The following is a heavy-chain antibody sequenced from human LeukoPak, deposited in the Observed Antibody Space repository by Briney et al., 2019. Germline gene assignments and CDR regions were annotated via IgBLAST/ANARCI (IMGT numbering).Heavy chain of an antibody. V-gene: IGHV5-51*01. D-gene: IGHD3-22*01. CDR1: GYRFTSYW. CDR2: IYPGESDT. Sequence: GESLEISFKGSGYRFTSYWIGWVRPMPRKGLEWMGIIYPGESDTRYSPSFQGQVTISADKSISTAYLQWSSLKASDTAMYYCARPLDDSSVRYWGQGTLVTVSS. J-gene: IGHJ4*02. CDR3: ARPLDDSSVRY.